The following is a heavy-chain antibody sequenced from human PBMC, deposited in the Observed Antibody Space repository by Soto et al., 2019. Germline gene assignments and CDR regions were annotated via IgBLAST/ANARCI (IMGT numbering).Heavy chain of an antibody. V-gene: IGHV1-18*01. CDR1: GYTFTSYD. CDR3: ASGIGMTTTLVAFDY. Sequence: ASVKVSCKASGYTFTSYDINWVRQATGQGLEWMGWISAYNGNTNYAQKLQGRVTMTTDTSTSTAYMELRSLRSDDTAVYYCASGIGMTTTLVAFDYWGQGTLVTVSS. J-gene: IGHJ4*02. CDR2: ISAYNGNT. D-gene: IGHD1-26*01.